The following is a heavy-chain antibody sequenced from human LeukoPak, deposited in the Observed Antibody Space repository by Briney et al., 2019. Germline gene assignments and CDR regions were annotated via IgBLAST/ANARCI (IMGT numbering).Heavy chain of an antibody. CDR1: GFPFNAYW. J-gene: IGHJ4*02. Sequence: GGSLRLSCAASGFPFNAYWMTWVRQAPGKGLEWVANIRQDGDTKYYVDSVKGRFTISRDNAMNSLYLQMDSLRAEDTAIYYCARSLPYGTTWYGRSDFWGQGTLVTVSS. CDR2: IRQDGDTK. CDR3: ARSLPYGTTWYGRSDF. V-gene: IGHV3-7*03. D-gene: IGHD6-13*01.